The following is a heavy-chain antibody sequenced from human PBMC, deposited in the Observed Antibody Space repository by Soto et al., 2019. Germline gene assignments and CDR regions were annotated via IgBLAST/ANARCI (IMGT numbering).Heavy chain of an antibody. Sequence: EVQLVESGGGLVQPGGSLRLSCAASGFTFSNYWVHWVRQAPGKGPVWVSRINTDGSTTNYADSVKGRFTISRDNAKNTLYLQTNSLGAEDTAVYYCARDLGGDARHWGQGTLVTVSS. D-gene: IGHD2-21*01. CDR3: ARDLGGDARH. CDR1: GFTFSNYW. J-gene: IGHJ4*02. V-gene: IGHV3-74*01. CDR2: INTDGSTT.